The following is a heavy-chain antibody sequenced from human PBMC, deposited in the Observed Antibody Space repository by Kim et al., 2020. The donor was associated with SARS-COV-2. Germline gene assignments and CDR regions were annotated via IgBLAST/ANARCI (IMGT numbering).Heavy chain of an antibody. CDR2: IIPILGIA. V-gene: IGHV1-69*04. J-gene: IGHJ5*02. D-gene: IGHD3-22*01. Sequence: SVKVSCKASGGTFSSYAISWVRQAPGQGLEWMGRIIPILGIANYAQKFQGRVTITADKSTSTAYMELSSLRSEDTAVYYCASDFSEDYYDSSGYFVRIGFDPWGQGTLVTVSS. CDR1: GGTFSSYA. CDR3: ASDFSEDYYDSSGYFVRIGFDP.